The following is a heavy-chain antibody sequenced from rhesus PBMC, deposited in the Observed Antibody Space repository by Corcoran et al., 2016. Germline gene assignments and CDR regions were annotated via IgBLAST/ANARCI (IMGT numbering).Heavy chain of an antibody. CDR1: GFTFSDYY. Sequence: SCAASGFTFSDYYMSWVRQAPGQGPAWVGFIRNKANGGPAEYAASVKGRFTISRDDSKSIASLQMKSLKTEDTAVYYCARERVSRDYYGLDSWGQGVVVTVSS. CDR3: ARERVSRDYYGLDS. J-gene: IGHJ6*01. D-gene: IGHD3-34*01. V-gene: IGHV3-116*02. CDR2: IRNKANGGPA.